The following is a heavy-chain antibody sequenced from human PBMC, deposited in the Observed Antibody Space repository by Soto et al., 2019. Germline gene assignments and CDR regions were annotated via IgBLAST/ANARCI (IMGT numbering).Heavy chain of an antibody. CDR3: ARLDYDSSGYYYYFDY. J-gene: IGHJ4*02. V-gene: IGHV4-59*01. Sequence: TSETLSLTCTVSGGSISSYYWSWIRQPPGKGLEWIGYIYYSGSTNYNPSLKSRVTISVDTSKNQFSLKLSSVTAADTAVYYCARLDYDSSGYYYYFDYWGQGTLVTVS. D-gene: IGHD3-22*01. CDR1: GGSISSYY. CDR2: IYYSGST.